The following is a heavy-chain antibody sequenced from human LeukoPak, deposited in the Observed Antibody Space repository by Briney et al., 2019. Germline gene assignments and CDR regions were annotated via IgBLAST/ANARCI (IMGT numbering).Heavy chain of an antibody. V-gene: IGHV1-69*13. D-gene: IGHD5-24*01. CDR3: ARGRDGYILGDYFDY. J-gene: IGHJ4*02. CDR1: GGTFSSYA. CDR2: IIPIFGTA. Sequence: GASVKVSCKASGGTFSSYAISWVRQAPGQGLEWMGGIIPIFGTANYAQKFQGRVTITADESTSTAYMELSSLRSEDTAVNYCARGRDGYILGDYFDYWGQGTLVTVSS.